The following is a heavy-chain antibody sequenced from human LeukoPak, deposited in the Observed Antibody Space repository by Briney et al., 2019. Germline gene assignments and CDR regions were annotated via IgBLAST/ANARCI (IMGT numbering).Heavy chain of an antibody. CDR3: ARGRRQLERQMYWFDP. V-gene: IGHV1-18*01. CDR2: ITAYNGNT. J-gene: IGHJ5*02. D-gene: IGHD1-1*01. CDR1: GYTFTSYG. Sequence: ASVKVSCNASGYTFTSYGISWVRQAPGQGLEWMGWITAYNGNTNYAQKLQGRVTMTTDTSTSTAYMELRSLRSDDTAVYYCARGRRQLERQMYWFDPWGQGTLVTVSS.